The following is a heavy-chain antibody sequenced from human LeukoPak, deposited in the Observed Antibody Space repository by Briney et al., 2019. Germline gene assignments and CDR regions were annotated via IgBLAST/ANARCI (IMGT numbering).Heavy chain of an antibody. J-gene: IGHJ3*02. V-gene: IGHV1-69*05. CDR2: IIPIFGTA. CDR1: GGTFSSYA. CDR3: ARVPGPGYCSSTSCYVRGGAFDI. Sequence: SVKVSCKASGGTFSSYAISWVRQAPGQGLEWMGGIIPIFGTANYAQKFQGRVTITTDESTSTAYMELSSLRSEDAAVYYCARVPGPGYCSSTSCYVRGGAFDIWGQGTMVTVSS. D-gene: IGHD2-2*01.